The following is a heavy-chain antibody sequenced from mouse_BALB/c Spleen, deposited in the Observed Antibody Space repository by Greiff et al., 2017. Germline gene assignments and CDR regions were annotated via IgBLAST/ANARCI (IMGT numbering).Heavy chain of an antibody. J-gene: IGHJ4*01. Sequence: DVKLVESGGGLVQPGGSRKLSCAASGFTFSSFGMHWVRQAPEKGLEWVAYISSGSSTIYYADTVKGRFTISRDNPKNTLFLQMTSLRSEDTAMYYCARSLYYDYDRYAMDYWGQGTSVTVSS. CDR2: ISSGSSTI. D-gene: IGHD2-4*01. V-gene: IGHV5-17*02. CDR3: ARSLYYDYDRYAMDY. CDR1: GFTFSSFG.